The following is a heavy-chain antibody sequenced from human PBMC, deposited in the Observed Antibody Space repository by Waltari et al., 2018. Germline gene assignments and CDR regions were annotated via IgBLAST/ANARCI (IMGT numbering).Heavy chain of an antibody. D-gene: IGHD2-15*01. CDR1: GFTFSSYW. CDR3: ARAVGYCSGGSCYSPYYYYGMDV. CDR2: IKQDGSEK. V-gene: IGHV3-7*01. J-gene: IGHJ6*02. Sequence: EVQLVESGGGLVQPGGSLRLSCAASGFTFSSYWMSWVRPAPGKGLEWVSNIKQDGSEKYYVDSVKGRFTISRDNAKNSLYLQMNSLRAEDTAVYYCARAVGYCSGGSCYSPYYYYGMDVWGQGTTVTVSS.